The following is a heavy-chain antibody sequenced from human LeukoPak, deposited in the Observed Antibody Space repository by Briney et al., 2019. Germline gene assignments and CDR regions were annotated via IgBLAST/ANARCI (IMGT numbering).Heavy chain of an antibody. CDR1: GFIFSSYA. V-gene: IGHV3-23*01. J-gene: IGHJ4*02. Sequence: GGSLRLSRAASGFIFSSYAMNWVRQAPGKGLEWVSGFSGTGATTNYADSVKGRFTISRDTSKNTLYLQMDSLRAEDTALYYCARRDGYSMDYWGQGTLVTVSS. CDR3: ARRDGYSMDY. D-gene: IGHD5-24*01. CDR2: FSGTGATT.